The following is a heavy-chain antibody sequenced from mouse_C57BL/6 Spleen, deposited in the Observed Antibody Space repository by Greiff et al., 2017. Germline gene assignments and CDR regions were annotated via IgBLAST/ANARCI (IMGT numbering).Heavy chain of an antibody. Sequence: VQLVESGPELVKPGASVKISCKASGYAFSSSWMNWVKQRPGKGLEWIGRIYPGDGDTNYNGKFKGKATLTADKSSSTAYMQLSSLTSEDSAVYFCAKGGYYGNYGGDFDVWGTGTTVTVSS. D-gene: IGHD2-1*01. V-gene: IGHV1-82*01. CDR1: GYAFSSSW. CDR3: AKGGYYGNYGGDFDV. J-gene: IGHJ1*03. CDR2: IYPGDGDT.